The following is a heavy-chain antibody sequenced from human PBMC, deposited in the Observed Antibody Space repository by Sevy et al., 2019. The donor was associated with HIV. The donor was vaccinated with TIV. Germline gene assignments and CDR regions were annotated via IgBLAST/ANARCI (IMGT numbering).Heavy chain of an antibody. CDR2: VSPHNGDT. V-gene: IGHV1-18*01. J-gene: IGHJ4*02. D-gene: IGHD2-15*01. CDR1: GYTFTTYR. CDR3: AGSYCSGGRCYSLAY. Sequence: ASVKVSCKASGYTFTTYRITWVRQAPGQGLEWMGWVSPHNGDTDYAQKFQGRVTMITDTSTSTAFMELRSLRSDDTALYYCAGSYCSGGRCYSLAYWGQGTLVTVSS.